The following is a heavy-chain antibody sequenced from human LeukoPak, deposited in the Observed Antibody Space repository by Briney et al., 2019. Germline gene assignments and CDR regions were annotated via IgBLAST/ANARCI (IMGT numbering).Heavy chain of an antibody. D-gene: IGHD4-11*01. CDR2: ISYDGSNK. CDR1: GFTFSSYG. J-gene: IGHJ6*02. Sequence: GGSLRLSCAASGFTFSSYGMHWVRQAPGKGLEWVAVISYDGSNKYYADSVKGRFTISRDNSKNTLYLQMNSLRAEDTAVYYCARDRYSNYGYDYYSMDVWGQGTTVTVSS. CDR3: ARDRYSNYGYDYYSMDV. V-gene: IGHV3-30*03.